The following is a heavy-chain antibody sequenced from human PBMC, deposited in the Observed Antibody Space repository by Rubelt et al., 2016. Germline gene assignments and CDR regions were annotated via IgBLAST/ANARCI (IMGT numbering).Heavy chain of an antibody. J-gene: IGHJ1*01. V-gene: IGHV3-30*04. CDR3: ARYRQLED. Sequence: RSLRLSCAASGFTFSDYAMHWVRQAPGKGLEWVAVISFDGSNEYYADSVKGRFTISRDNAQNSLHLQMDSLRTEDTAVYYCARYRQLEDWGQGTLVTVSS. CDR2: ISFDGSNE. CDR1: GFTFSDYA. D-gene: IGHD1-1*01.